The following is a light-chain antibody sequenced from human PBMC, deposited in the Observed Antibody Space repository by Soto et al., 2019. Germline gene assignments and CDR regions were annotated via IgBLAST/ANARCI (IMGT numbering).Light chain of an antibody. CDR3: SSYTGTNNFGV. CDR1: SSDVGGYNY. V-gene: IGLV2-8*01. Sequence: QSALTQPPSASGSPGQSVTISCTGSSSDVGGYNYVSWYQQHPGKAPKLVIYEVRMRPSGVPDRFSGSKSGNTASLTVSGLQAEDEADYYCSSYTGTNNFGVFGPGTKVTVL. J-gene: IGLJ1*01. CDR2: EVR.